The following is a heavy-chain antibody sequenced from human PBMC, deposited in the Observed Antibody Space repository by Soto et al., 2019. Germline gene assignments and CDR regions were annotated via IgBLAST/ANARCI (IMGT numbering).Heavy chain of an antibody. J-gene: IGHJ6*02. D-gene: IGHD1-1*01. Sequence: QVQLQQWGAGLLKPSETLSLTCAVYGGSFSDYYWNWIRQPPGKGLEWIGEVNYLGNTNYSPSLLGRVTISIDTSQNQLSLELTSVTAADTAVYYCARSRNLDVWGQGTTVTVSS. CDR1: GGSFSDYY. V-gene: IGHV4-34*02. CDR3: ARSRNLDV. CDR2: VNYLGNT.